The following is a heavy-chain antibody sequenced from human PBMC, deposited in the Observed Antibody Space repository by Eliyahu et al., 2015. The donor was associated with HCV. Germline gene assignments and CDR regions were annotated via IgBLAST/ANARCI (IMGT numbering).Heavy chain of an antibody. CDR2: INDNDDST. CDR3: AKVPTRWVFDY. J-gene: IGHJ4*02. Sequence: EVQLLESGGGLVQPGGSLRLSCAVSGFTFSSFAMTWVRQAPGKGLEWVSIINDNDDSTYYADSVKGRFTISRDISKSTLYLEMNSLRADDTAVYYCAKVPTRWVFDYWGQGTLVTVSS. V-gene: IGHV3-23*01. D-gene: IGHD1-26*01. CDR1: GFTFSSFA.